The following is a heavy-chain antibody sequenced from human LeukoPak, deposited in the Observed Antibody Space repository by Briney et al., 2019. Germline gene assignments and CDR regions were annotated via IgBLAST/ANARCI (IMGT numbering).Heavy chain of an antibody. CDR3: ARESGKFDY. J-gene: IGHJ4*02. V-gene: IGHV3-43*02. CDR1: GLPIGDFA. Sequence: PGGSLLLSCVASGLPIGDFAMHWVRQAPGQGLEWVSLISGDGVSTFFADSVKGRFSISRDNSKNSLFLEMSSLRTEDTAMYYCARESGKFDYWGQGTLVAVSS. CDR2: ISGDGVST.